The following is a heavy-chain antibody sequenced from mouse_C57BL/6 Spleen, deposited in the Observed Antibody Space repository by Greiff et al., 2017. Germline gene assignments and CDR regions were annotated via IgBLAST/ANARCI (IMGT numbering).Heavy chain of an antibody. CDR2: IDPSDSYT. Sequence: QVQLQQPGAELVRPGTSVKLSCKASGYTFTSYWMHWVKQRPGQGLEWIGVIDPSDSYTNYNQKFKGKATLTVDTSSSTAYMQLSSLTSEDSAVYSCARREDDLSAMGYWGQGASVPVAS. CDR3: ARREDDLSAMGY. J-gene: IGHJ4*01. CDR1: GYTFTSYW. D-gene: IGHD2-3*01. V-gene: IGHV1-59*01.